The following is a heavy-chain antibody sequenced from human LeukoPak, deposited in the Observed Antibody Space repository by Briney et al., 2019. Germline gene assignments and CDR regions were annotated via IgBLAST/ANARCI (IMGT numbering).Heavy chain of an antibody. Sequence: PGGSLRLSCAASGFTVSSNYMSWVRQAPGKGLEWVSVIYSGGSTYYADSVKGRFTISRDNSKNTLYPQMNSLRAEDTAVYYCASQYYDYVWGSTGGDYWGQGTLVTVSS. V-gene: IGHV3-53*05. CDR1: GFTVSSNY. CDR2: IYSGGST. CDR3: ASQYYDYVWGSTGGDY. J-gene: IGHJ4*02. D-gene: IGHD3-16*01.